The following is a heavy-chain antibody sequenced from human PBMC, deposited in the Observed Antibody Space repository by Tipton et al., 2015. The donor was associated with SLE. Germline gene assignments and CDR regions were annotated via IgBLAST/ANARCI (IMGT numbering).Heavy chain of an antibody. CDR2: IYYTGVS. D-gene: IGHD7-27*01. V-gene: IGHV4-31*03. Sequence: TLSLTCSVSGVSIRSGGSYWSWVRQRPGKGLEIIGYIYYTGVSYYNPSLMSRPSIAVDTSRNHVSLRLTDLAAADTAIYYCARDLGNWAFDHWGQGTLVTVSS. CDR1: GVSIRSGGSY. CDR3: ARDLGNWAFDH. J-gene: IGHJ4*02.